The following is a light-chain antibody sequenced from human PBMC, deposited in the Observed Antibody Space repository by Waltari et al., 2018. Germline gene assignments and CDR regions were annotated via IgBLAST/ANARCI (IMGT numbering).Light chain of an antibody. J-gene: IGLJ3*02. CDR1: NSDVGYYNY. CDR3: SSYSGTYTLL. CDR2: DGT. Sequence: QSALTQPRSVSESPGQSVTISCTGTNSDVGYYNYVSWYQHHPGKAPKLMIYDGTKRPSGFPDRFSGSKYGNPASLTISGLQAEDEADYYCSSYSGTYTLLFGGGTKLTVL. V-gene: IGLV2-11*01.